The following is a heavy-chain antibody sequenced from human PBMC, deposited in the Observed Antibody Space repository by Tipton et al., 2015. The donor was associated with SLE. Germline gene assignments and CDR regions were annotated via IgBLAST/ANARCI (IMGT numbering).Heavy chain of an antibody. CDR2: IFPISGTV. CDR1: GGTFGFYA. J-gene: IGHJ4*02. Sequence: QLVQSGAEVKKPGSSVQVSCMSSGGTFGFYAISWVRQAPGQGLEWMGEIFPISGTVNYAEKFQGRVTITADESTSTADMEINSLRSEDTAVYYCARGRGITMIQGLGYWGQGTLVTVSS. CDR3: ARGRGITMIQGLGY. D-gene: IGHD3-10*01. V-gene: IGHV1-69*01.